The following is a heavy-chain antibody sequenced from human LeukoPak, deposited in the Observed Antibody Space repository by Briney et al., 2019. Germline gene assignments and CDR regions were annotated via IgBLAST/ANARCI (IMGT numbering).Heavy chain of an antibody. V-gene: IGHV4-61*02. CDR3: ARVNDFWSGYNWFDP. Sequence: SQTLSLTCTVSGGSLSSGSYYWSWIRQPAGKGLEWIGRIYTSGSTNYNPSLKSRVTISVDTSKNQFSLKLSSVTAADTAVYYCARVNDFWSGYNWFDPWGQGTLVTVSS. CDR2: IYTSGST. D-gene: IGHD3-3*01. J-gene: IGHJ5*02. CDR1: GGSLSSGSYY.